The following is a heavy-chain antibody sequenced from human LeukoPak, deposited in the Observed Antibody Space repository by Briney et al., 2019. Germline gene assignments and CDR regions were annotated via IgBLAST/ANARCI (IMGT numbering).Heavy chain of an antibody. Sequence: SETLSLTCTVSGDSISRTNYYWSWIRQPPGKGLEWIGEINHSGSTNYNPSLKSRVTISVDTSKNQFSLKLSSVTAADTAVYYCARGDGYNFWFDPWGQGTLVTVSS. V-gene: IGHV4-34*01. D-gene: IGHD5-24*01. CDR1: GDSISRTNYY. CDR3: ARGDGYNFWFDP. J-gene: IGHJ5*02. CDR2: INHSGST.